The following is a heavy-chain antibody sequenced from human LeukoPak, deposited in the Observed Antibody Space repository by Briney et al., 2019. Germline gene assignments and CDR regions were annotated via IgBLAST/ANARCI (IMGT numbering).Heavy chain of an antibody. CDR3: ARERSNTQAMAMGASWLDP. CDR1: GFTFTSSA. V-gene: IGHV1-58*01. D-gene: IGHD5-18*01. J-gene: IGHJ5*02. CDR2: IVVGSGNT. Sequence: SVKVSCKASGFTFTSSAVQWVRQARGQRLEWIGWIVVGSGNTNYAQKFQERVTITRDMSTSTAYMELSSLRSEDTAVYYCARERSNTQAMAMGASWLDPWGQGTPVTVSS.